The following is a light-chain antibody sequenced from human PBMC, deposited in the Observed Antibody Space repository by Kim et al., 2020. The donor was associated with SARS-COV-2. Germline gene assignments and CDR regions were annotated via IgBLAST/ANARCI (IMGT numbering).Light chain of an antibody. J-gene: IGLJ2*01. Sequence: APGKTAMITCGGNNIGSISLHWYQQKPGQAPVLVIYNDADRPSGIPERFSGSNSGNTATLTISRVEAGDEADYYCQVWDSSSDHVVFGGGTQLTVL. CDR2: NDA. V-gene: IGLV3-21*04. CDR1: NIGSIS. CDR3: QVWDSSSDHVV.